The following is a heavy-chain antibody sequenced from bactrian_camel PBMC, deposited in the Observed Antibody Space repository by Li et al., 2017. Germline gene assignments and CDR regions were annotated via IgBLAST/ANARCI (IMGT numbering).Heavy chain of an antibody. CDR3: AAGSWVAGSLDEHDYVH. V-gene: IGHV3S63*01. CDR2: IKSDGTT. Sequence: HVQLVESGGGSVQAGGSLRLSCTATGFDFDDFDMGWYRQGPGNECELVSSIKSDGTTSYADSVNGRFTIPQDNAKNPVMVYLKMPTLKPDDTAMYYCAAGSWVAGSLDEHDYVHWGQGTQVTVS. CDR1: GFDFDDFD. J-gene: IGHJ4*01. D-gene: IGHD6*01.